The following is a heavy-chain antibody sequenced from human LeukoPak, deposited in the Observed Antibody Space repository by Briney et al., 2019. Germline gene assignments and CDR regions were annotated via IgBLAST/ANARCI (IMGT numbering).Heavy chain of an antibody. CDR2: INAGNGNT. Sequence: ASVKVSCKASGYTFTSYAVHWVRQAPGQRLEWMGWINAGNGNTKYSQKFQGRVTITRDTSASTAYMELSSLRSEDTAVYYCAAGIAVAADAGFDYWGQGTLVTVSS. CDR1: GYTFTSYA. J-gene: IGHJ4*02. CDR3: AAGIAVAADAGFDY. V-gene: IGHV1-3*01. D-gene: IGHD6-19*01.